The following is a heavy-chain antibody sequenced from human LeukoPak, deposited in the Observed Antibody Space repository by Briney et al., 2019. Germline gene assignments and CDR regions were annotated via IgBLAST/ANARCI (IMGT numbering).Heavy chain of an antibody. CDR3: ARERSSGYHPFDY. CDR1: GFTFSSYS. J-gene: IGHJ4*02. D-gene: IGHD3-22*01. V-gene: IGHV3-48*04. Sequence: GGSLRLSGAASGFTFSSYSMNWVRQAPGKGLEWVSYISSSSSTIYYADSVKGRFTISRDNAKNSLYLQMNSLRAEDTAVYYCARERSSGYHPFDYWGQGTLVTVSS. CDR2: ISSSSSTI.